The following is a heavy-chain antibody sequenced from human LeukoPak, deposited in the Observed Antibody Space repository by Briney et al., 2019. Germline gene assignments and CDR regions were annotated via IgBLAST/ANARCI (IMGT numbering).Heavy chain of an antibody. CDR1: EFSFSSTA. CDR3: AKKTPGTYPFDY. V-gene: IGHV3-23*01. J-gene: IGHJ4*02. Sequence: GGSLRLSCAASEFSFSSTAMNWVRQAPGKGLEWVSASGTDGDTYYADSVQGRFTISRDNSRNTLYLQMTSLRAEDTAVYYCAKKTPGTYPFDYWGQGTLVTVSP. CDR2: SGTDGDT. D-gene: IGHD6-13*01.